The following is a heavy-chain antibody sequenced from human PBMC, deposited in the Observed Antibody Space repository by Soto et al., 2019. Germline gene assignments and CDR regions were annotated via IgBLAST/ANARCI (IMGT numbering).Heavy chain of an antibody. CDR3: AKELTFFHIFAGYSLFYYLXY. V-gene: IGHV1-69*13. D-gene: IGHD3-9*01. Sequence: SVKVSCKASGGTFSSYAISWVRQAPGQGLEWMGGIIPIFGTANYAQKFQGRVTITADESTSTAYMELSSLRSEDTAVYYCAKELTFFHIFAGYSLFYYLXYLGQGTLVTVSS. CDR2: IIPIFGTA. CDR1: GGTFSSYA. J-gene: IGHJ4*02.